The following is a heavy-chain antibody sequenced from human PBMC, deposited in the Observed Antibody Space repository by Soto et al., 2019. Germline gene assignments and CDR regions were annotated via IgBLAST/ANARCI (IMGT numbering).Heavy chain of an antibody. CDR1: GGTFSSYA. D-gene: IGHD5-18*01. V-gene: IGHV1-69*01. Sequence: QVQLVQSGAEVKKPGSSVKVSCKASGGTFSSYASSWVRQAPGQGLEWMGGIIPIFGTANYAQKFQGRVTITADESTSTAYMELSSLRSEDTAEYYCARVEVDTAMPDYWGQGTLVTVSS. J-gene: IGHJ4*02. CDR2: IIPIFGTA. CDR3: ARVEVDTAMPDY.